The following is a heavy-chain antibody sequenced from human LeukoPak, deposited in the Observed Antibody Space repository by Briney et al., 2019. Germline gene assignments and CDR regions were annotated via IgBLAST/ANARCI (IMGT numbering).Heavy chain of an antibody. Sequence: GGSLRLSCAASGFTFSSYGMHWVRQAPGKGLEWVAFIRYDGSNKYYADSVKGRFTISRDNSKDTLYLQMNSLRAEDTAVYYCAKEIRWYLDYWGQGTLVTVSS. J-gene: IGHJ4*02. CDR3: AKEIRWYLDY. CDR1: GFTFSSYG. D-gene: IGHD4-23*01. CDR2: IRYDGSNK. V-gene: IGHV3-30*02.